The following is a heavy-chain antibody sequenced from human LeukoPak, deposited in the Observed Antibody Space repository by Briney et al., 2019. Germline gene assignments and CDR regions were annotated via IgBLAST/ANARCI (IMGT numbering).Heavy chain of an antibody. D-gene: IGHD2-2*02. CDR1: GFTFSSYS. J-gene: IGHJ4*02. Sequence: PGGSLRLSCAASGFTFSSYSMNWVRQAPGKGLEWVSYISSSSSTIYYADSVKGRFTISRDNAKNSLYLQMNSLRAEDTAVYYCARDALDIVVVPAAIRWSPEYWGQGTLVTVSS. CDR2: ISSSSSTI. CDR3: ARDALDIVVVPAAIRWSPEY. V-gene: IGHV3-48*01.